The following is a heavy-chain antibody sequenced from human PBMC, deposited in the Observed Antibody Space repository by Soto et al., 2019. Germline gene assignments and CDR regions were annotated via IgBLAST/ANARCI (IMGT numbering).Heavy chain of an antibody. J-gene: IGHJ4*02. CDR3: AKDGESSEMATTFFDY. CDR2: IRSKGCGGTV. Sequence: PGGSLRLSCTASEFTFGDYAVSWFRKAPGKGLEWVGLIRSKGCGGTVEYADSVKGRFTISRDNSKNTLYLQMNSLRAEDTAVYYCAKDGESSEMATTFFDYWGQGTLVTVSS. V-gene: IGHV3-23*01. D-gene: IGHD5-12*01. CDR1: EFTFGDYA.